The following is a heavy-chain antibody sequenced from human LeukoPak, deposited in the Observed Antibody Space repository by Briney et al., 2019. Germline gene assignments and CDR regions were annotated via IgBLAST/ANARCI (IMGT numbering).Heavy chain of an antibody. V-gene: IGHV4-34*01. CDR1: GGSLSGYY. CDR3: ARGEIVVVPAAIPYYYYYMDV. CDR2: INHSGST. J-gene: IGHJ6*03. Sequence: SETLSLTCAVYGGSLSGYYWSWIRQPPGKGLEWIGEINHSGSTNYNPSLKSRVTISVDTSKNQFSLKLSSVTAADTAVYYCARGEIVVVPAAIPYYYYYMDVWGKGTTVTVSS. D-gene: IGHD2-2*01.